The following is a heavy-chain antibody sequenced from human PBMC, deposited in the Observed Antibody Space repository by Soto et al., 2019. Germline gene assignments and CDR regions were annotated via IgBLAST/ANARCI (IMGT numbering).Heavy chain of an antibody. Sequence: ASVKVSCKASGYSFTNNDVSWVRQATGQGLEWMGWMNPGSGDTGYAQKFQGRVTMTRDVSIATAYMELSSLRSDDTAIYYCARMATFGSLNWFDPWGQGTLVTVSS. D-gene: IGHD3-16*01. CDR1: GYSFTNND. V-gene: IGHV1-8*01. J-gene: IGHJ5*02. CDR2: MNPGSGDT. CDR3: ARMATFGSLNWFDP.